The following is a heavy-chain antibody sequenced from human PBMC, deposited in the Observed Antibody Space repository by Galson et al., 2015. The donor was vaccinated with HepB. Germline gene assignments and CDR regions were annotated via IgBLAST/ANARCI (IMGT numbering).Heavy chain of an antibody. CDR3: ARGAFGELLSYYYYGMDV. CDR2: IKQDGSEK. Sequence: SLRLSCAASGFTFSSYWMSWVRQAPGKGLEWVANIKQDGSEKYYVDSVKGRFTIFRDNAKNTLYLQMNSLRAEDTAVYYCARGAFGELLSYYYYGMDVWGQGTTVTVSS. J-gene: IGHJ6*02. D-gene: IGHD3-10*01. V-gene: IGHV3-7*01. CDR1: GFTFSSYW.